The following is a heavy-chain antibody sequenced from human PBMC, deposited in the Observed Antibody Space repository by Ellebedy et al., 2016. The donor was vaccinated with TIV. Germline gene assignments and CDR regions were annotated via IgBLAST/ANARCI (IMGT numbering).Heavy chain of an antibody. V-gene: IGHV5-51*01. CDR2: IYPGDSDT. CDR3: ARQGGGVAFRPIDY. J-gene: IGHJ4*02. Sequence: PGGSLRLSCKGSGYSFTSYWIGWVRQMPGKGLEWMGMIYPGDSDTRYRTSVQGQVTISADQSISTAYLQWSSLKASDTAMYYCARQGGGVAFRPIDYWGQGTLVTVSS. CDR1: GYSFTSYW. D-gene: IGHD3-3*01.